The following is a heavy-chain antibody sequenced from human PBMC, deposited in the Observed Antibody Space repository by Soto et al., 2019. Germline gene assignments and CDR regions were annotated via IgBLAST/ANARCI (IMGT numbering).Heavy chain of an antibody. J-gene: IGHJ4*02. V-gene: IGHV3-30-3*01. D-gene: IGHD3-10*01. CDR3: ARDRFLA. CDR1: GFTFSSYA. Sequence: GGSLRLSCAASGFTFSSYAMHWVRQAPGKGLEWVAVISYDGSNKYYADSVKGRFTISRDNSKNTLYLQMNSLRAEDTAVYYCARDRFLAWGQGTLVTVSS. CDR2: ISYDGSNK.